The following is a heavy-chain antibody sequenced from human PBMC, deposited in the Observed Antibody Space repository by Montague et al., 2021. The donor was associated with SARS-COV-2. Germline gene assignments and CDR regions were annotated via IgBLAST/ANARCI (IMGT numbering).Heavy chain of an antibody. CDR2: IYYSGST. Sequence: SETLSLTCTVSGGSISSYYWSWIRQPPGKGLEWIGYIYYSGSTNYNPSLKSRVTISVDTSKNQFSLKLSSVTAADTAVYYCARYTRQIRLIVFDYGMDVWGQGTTVTASS. D-gene: IGHD4-17*01. CDR3: ARYTRQIRLIVFDYGMDV. CDR1: GGSISSYY. V-gene: IGHV4-59*01. J-gene: IGHJ6*02.